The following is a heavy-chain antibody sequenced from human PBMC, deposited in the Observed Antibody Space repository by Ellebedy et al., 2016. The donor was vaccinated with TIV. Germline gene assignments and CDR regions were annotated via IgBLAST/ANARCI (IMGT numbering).Heavy chain of an antibody. D-gene: IGHD2-21*02. CDR2: ISYDGRNE. J-gene: IGHJ1*01. CDR1: GFTFRNYG. V-gene: IGHV3-30*03. Sequence: GESLKISCAASGFTFRNYGMHWVRQAPGKGLEWVAVISYDGRNEYYADSVRGRFTISRDNSNNTLYLHMNSLRAEDTALYYCTRGVVVTTSYSQYWGQGTLVTVSS. CDR3: TRGVVVTTSYSQY.